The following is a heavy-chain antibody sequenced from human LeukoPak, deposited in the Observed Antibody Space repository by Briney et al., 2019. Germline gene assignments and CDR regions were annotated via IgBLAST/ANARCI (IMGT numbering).Heavy chain of an antibody. J-gene: IGHJ5*02. D-gene: IGHD3-10*01. CDR3: ASRGT. V-gene: IGHV3-66*01. CDR2: IYRGGET. Sequence: AGGSLRLSCAASGFTVTSDFMIWVRQAPGQGLEWFSIIYRGGETYYADSVKGRFTISSDNSKNTLYLQVTSLRAEDTAVYYCASRGTWGQGTLVTVSS. CDR1: GFTVTSDF.